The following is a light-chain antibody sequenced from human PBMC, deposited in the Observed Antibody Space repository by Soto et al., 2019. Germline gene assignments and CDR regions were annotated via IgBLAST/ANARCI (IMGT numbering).Light chain of an antibody. CDR3: QQYDSVPRT. CDR1: QDISNY. J-gene: IGKJ2*01. Sequence: DIQMTQSPSSLSASVGDRVTITCQASQDISNYLNWYQQKPGKAPKLLIYDASNLETGVPSRFSGSGSGTDFTFTISSLQPEDIATYYCQQYDSVPRTFGQGTKLEIK. CDR2: DAS. V-gene: IGKV1-33*01.